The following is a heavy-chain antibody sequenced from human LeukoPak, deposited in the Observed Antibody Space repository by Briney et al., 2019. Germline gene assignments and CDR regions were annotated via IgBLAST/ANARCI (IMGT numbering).Heavy chain of an antibody. CDR2: IYYSGST. CDR3: ARAGPLPKYYYDSSGYYKT. V-gene: IGHV4-39*01. Sequence: SETLSLTCTVSGGSISSSSYYWGWIRQPPGKGLEWIGSIYYSGSTYYNPSLKSRVTISVDTPKNQFSLKLSSVTAADTAVYYCARAGPLPKYYYDSSGYYKTWGQGTLVTVSS. D-gene: IGHD3-22*01. CDR1: GGSISSSSYY. J-gene: IGHJ5*02.